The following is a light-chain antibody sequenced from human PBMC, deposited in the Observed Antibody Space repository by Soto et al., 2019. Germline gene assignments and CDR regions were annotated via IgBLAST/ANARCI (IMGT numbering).Light chain of an antibody. V-gene: IGKV2D-29*01. CDR2: DVS. J-gene: IGKJ4*01. Sequence: EIVLTQTPLSLSVTPGQPASISCKSSQRLLHSDGKAYLYWYLQRPGQPPQLLIYDVSKRFSGVPDRVSGSGSGTDFALKISRVEAEDVGVYYCMQSVELPLTFGGGTKVEIK. CDR1: QRLLHSDGKAY. CDR3: MQSVELPLT.